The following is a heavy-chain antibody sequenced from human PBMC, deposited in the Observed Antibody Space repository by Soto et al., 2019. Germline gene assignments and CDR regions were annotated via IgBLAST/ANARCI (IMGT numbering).Heavy chain of an antibody. D-gene: IGHD2-2*01. CDR3: ARDYYARAYFDY. J-gene: IGHJ4*02. CDR2: IWYDGSNK. CDR1: GFTFSSYG. Sequence: QVQLVESGGGVVQPGRSLRLSCAASGFTFSSYGMHWVRQAPGKGLEWVAVIWYDGSNKYYADSVKGRFTISRDNSKNTLYLQMNSLRAEDTAVYYCARDYYARAYFDYWGQGTLVTVSS. V-gene: IGHV3-33*01.